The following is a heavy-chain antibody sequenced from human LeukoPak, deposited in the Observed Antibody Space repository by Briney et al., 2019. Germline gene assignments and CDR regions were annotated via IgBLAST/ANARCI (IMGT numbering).Heavy chain of an antibody. Sequence: GGSLRLSCADSQFTFNGSWMNWVPQAPGKGLEWVANMDPTGSQKRYVDSVRGRLTISKDNPGASLYLDMHSLRAEDTAIYYCAIWTSGNYWGQGTLVTVSS. D-gene: IGHD1-1*01. V-gene: IGHV3-7*01. CDR3: AIWTSGNY. CDR1: QFTFNGSW. J-gene: IGHJ4*02. CDR2: MDPTGSQK.